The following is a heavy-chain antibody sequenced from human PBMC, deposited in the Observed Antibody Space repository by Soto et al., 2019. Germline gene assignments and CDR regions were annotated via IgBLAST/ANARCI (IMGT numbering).Heavy chain of an antibody. Sequence: QVQLVQSGAEVKKPGSSVKVSCKASGGTFSNYVVNWVRQAPGQGLEWMGRIIPISGAANYAQKFQGRVTITADNSTSTSYMELSSLRSEDTAVYYCAKDIGFQQHLFVFDLWGPGTLVTVSS. D-gene: IGHD3-10*02. CDR1: GGTFSNYV. CDR3: AKDIGFQQHLFVFDL. V-gene: IGHV1-69*06. CDR2: IIPISGAA. J-gene: IGHJ4*02.